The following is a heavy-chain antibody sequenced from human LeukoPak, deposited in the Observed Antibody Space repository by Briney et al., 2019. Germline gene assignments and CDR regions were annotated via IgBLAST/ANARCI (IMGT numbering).Heavy chain of an antibody. CDR2: INSDGSST. J-gene: IGHJ4*02. D-gene: IGHD3-10*01. CDR1: GFTLGSYW. Sequence: GGSLRLSCAASGFTLGSYWMHWVRQAPGKGLVWASRINSDGSSTSHADSVKGRFTISRDNAKNTLYLQMNSLRAEDTAVYYCARDLTGNVLDYWGQGTLVTVSS. V-gene: IGHV3-74*01. CDR3: ARDLTGNVLDY.